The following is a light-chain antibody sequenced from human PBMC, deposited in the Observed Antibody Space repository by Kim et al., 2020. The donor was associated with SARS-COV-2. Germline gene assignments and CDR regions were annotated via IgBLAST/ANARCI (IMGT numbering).Light chain of an antibody. V-gene: IGKV3-11*01. J-gene: IGKJ1*01. CDR3: QHRINWPRT. CDR2: DAF. CDR1: QSVDTY. Sequence: EIALTQSPATLSLSPGERATLSCRASQSVDTYLAWYQHKPGQAPRLLVYDAFNRATDIPPRFSGSGSGTDFTLTISSLEPEDFAVYYCQHRINWPRTFGQGTKVDIK.